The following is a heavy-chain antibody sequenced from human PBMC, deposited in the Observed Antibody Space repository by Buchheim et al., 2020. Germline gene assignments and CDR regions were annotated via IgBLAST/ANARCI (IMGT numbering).Heavy chain of an antibody. CDR1: GFTFSNYA. CDR3: AKDLGAGYSYGYAPFDY. Sequence: EVQLLESGGGLVQPGGSLRLSCAASGFTFSNYAMGWVRQAPGKGLEWVSGISGSGGSTEYVDSVKGRFTISRDNSKNTLYLQMNSLRAEDTAVYYCAKDLGAGYSYGYAPFDYWGQGTL. CDR2: ISGSGGST. D-gene: IGHD5-18*01. J-gene: IGHJ4*02. V-gene: IGHV3-23*01.